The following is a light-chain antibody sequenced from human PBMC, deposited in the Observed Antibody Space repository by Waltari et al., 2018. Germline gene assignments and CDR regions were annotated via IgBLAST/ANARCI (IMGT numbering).Light chain of an antibody. CDR1: ENVRNF. J-gene: IGKJ4*01. V-gene: IGKV3-11*01. CDR2: DTS. CDR3: QQRNNWPLT. Sequence: DTVLTQSPATLSLSPGERATLSCRASENVRNFLAWYQQKPGQAPRLLIYDTSNRATGIPARFSGSGFGTDFTLTITSLEPEDFAVYYCQQRNNWPLTFGGGTKVEIK.